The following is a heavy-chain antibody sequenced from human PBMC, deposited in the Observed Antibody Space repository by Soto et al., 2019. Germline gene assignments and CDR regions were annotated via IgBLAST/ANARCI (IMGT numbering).Heavy chain of an antibody. Sequence: PGGSLRLSCAASGFTFSSYAMHWVRQAPGKGLEWVAVISYDGSNKYYADSVKGRFTISRDNSKNTLYLQMNSLRAEDTAVHYCARDVTMVRGGGFDYWGQGTLVTVSS. CDR2: ISYDGSNK. J-gene: IGHJ4*02. CDR3: ARDVTMVRGGGFDY. D-gene: IGHD3-10*01. CDR1: GFTFSSYA. V-gene: IGHV3-30-3*01.